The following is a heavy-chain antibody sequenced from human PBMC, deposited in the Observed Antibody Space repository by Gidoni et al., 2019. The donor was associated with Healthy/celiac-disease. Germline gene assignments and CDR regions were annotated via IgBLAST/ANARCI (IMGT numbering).Heavy chain of an antibody. Sequence: QVQLVESGGGVVQPGRSLRLSCAASGFTFSRYGMHWVRQAPGKGLEWVAVIWYDGSNKYYADSVKGRFTISRDNSKNTLYLQMNSLRAEDTAVYYCARASGDSGYDWYYYYYGMDVWGQGTTVTVSS. CDR1: GFTFSRYG. D-gene: IGHD5-12*01. CDR3: ARASGDSGYDWYYYYYGMDV. J-gene: IGHJ6*02. CDR2: IWYDGSNK. V-gene: IGHV3-33*08.